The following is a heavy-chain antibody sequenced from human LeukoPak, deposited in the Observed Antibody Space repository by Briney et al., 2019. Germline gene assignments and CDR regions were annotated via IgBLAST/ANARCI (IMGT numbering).Heavy chain of an antibody. V-gene: IGHV3-48*03. CDR2: ISSSGSTI. Sequence: GGSLRLSCAASGFSFSSYEMNWVRQAPGKGLEWVSYISSSGSTIYYADSVKGRFTISRDSAKNSLYLQMNSLRAEDTAVYYCARDDILTGYPTPFDYWGQGTLVTVSS. J-gene: IGHJ4*02. D-gene: IGHD3-9*01. CDR1: GFSFSSYE. CDR3: ARDDILTGYPTPFDY.